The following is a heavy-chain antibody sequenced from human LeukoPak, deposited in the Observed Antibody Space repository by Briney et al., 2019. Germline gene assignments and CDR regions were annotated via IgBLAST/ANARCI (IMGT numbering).Heavy chain of an antibody. Sequence: SETLSLTCTVSGGSISGYFWSWIRQPPGKGLEWIGYMYYSGSTNYNPSLKSRVTISGDTSKNQFSLKLSSVTAADTAVYYCARDSSGWYHWFDPWGQGTLVTVSS. D-gene: IGHD6-19*01. CDR3: ARDSSGWYHWFDP. CDR1: GGSISGYF. V-gene: IGHV4-59*01. CDR2: MYYSGST. J-gene: IGHJ5*02.